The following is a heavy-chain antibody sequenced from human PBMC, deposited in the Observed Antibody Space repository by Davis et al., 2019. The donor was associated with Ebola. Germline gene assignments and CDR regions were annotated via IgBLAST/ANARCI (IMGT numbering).Heavy chain of an antibody. CDR2: IKQDGSEK. CDR3: ARDPERYYNILTGYSVDAFDI. CDR1: GFTFSSYW. J-gene: IGHJ3*02. D-gene: IGHD3-9*01. V-gene: IGHV3-7*01. Sequence: GESLKISCAASGFTFSSYWMSWVRQAPGKGLEWVANIKQDGSEKYYVDSVKGRFTISRDNAKNSLYLQMNSLRAEDTAVYYCARDPERYYNILTGYSVDAFDIWGQGTMVTVSS.